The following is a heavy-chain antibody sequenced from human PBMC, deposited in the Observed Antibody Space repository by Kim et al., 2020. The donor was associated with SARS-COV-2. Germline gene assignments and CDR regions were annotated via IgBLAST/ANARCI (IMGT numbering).Heavy chain of an antibody. J-gene: IGHJ4*02. CDR2: IYYSGST. Sequence: SETLSLTCTVSGGSISSGGYYWSWLRQHPGKGLEWIVYIYYSGSTYSNPSLKSRVTISVNTSKNQFSLKLSSVTAADTAVYYCARGQGLITMIVVVVGAFDFWGQGTLVTVSS. V-gene: IGHV4-31*03. CDR3: ARGQGLITMIVVVVGAFDF. CDR1: GGSISSGGYY. D-gene: IGHD3-22*01.